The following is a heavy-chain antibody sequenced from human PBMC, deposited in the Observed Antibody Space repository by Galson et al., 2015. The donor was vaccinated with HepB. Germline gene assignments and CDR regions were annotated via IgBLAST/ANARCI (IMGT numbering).Heavy chain of an antibody. CDR3: ARVRPYDSSGYYWFDP. Sequence: SVKVSCKASGGTFSSYAISWVRQAPGQGLEWMGGIIPIFGTANYAQKFQGRVTITADESTSTAYMELSSLRSEDTAVYYCARVRPYDSSGYYWFDPWGQGTLVTVSS. J-gene: IGHJ5*02. D-gene: IGHD3-22*01. CDR1: GGTFSSYA. CDR2: IIPIFGTA. V-gene: IGHV1-69*13.